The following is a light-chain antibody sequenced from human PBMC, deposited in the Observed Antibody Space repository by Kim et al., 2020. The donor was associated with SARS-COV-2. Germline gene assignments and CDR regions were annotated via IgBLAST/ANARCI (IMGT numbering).Light chain of an antibody. CDR2: DVA. Sequence: GQSSTNSCAGTSSDIGGYDYVSWFRQHPGKAPKLMIYDVAKRPSGVPDRFSGSKSGNTASLTISGLQAEDEADYYCCSYSGVSHWVFGGGTQLTVL. CDR3: CSYSGVSHWV. J-gene: IGLJ3*02. CDR1: SSDIGGYDY. V-gene: IGLV2-11*03.